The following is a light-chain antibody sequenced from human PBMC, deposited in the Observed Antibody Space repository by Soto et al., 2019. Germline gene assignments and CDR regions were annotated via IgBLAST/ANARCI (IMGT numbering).Light chain of an antibody. J-gene: IGKJ4*01. Sequence: EIVLTQSPATLSLSPGERATLSCRASQSVSSYLVWYQQKPGQAPRLLIYDASNRAPGIPARFSGSGSGTDFTLTISSLEPEDFAVYYCQQRSGWPPLTFGGGTKVEIK. CDR3: QQRSGWPPLT. CDR2: DAS. V-gene: IGKV3-11*01. CDR1: QSVSSY.